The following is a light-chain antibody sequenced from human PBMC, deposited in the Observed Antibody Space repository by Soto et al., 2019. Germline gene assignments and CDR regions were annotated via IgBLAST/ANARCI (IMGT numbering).Light chain of an antibody. CDR3: QQYGSSGT. Sequence: EMVLTQSPGSLCLSPRDRAILFYSPSQSVSSSYLAWYQQKPGQAPRLLIYGASNRATGIPDRFSGSGSGTDFTLTISRLEPEDFAVYYCQQYGSSGTFGQGTKVDIK. CDR1: QSVSSSY. J-gene: IGKJ1*01. CDR2: GAS. V-gene: IGKV3-20*01.